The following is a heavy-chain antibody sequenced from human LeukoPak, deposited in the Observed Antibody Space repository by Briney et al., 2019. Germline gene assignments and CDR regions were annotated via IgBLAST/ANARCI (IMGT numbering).Heavy chain of an antibody. D-gene: IGHD4-17*01. CDR2: INSDGSST. CDR3: ARDGSRMTTVNHNWFDP. CDR1: GFTFSSYW. J-gene: IGHJ5*02. V-gene: IGHV3-74*01. Sequence: GGSLRLSCAASGFTFSSYWMHWVRQAPGKGLVWVSRINSDGSSTSYADSVKGRFTISRDNAKNTLYLQMNSLRAEDTAVYYCARDGSRMTTVNHNWFDPWGQGTLVTVSS.